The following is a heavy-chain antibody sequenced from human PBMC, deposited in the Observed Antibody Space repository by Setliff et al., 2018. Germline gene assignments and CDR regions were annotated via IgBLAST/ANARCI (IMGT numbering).Heavy chain of an antibody. V-gene: IGHV4-38-2*02. CDR1: GYSISSGHY. CDR3: ARDLGHGGDSDY. J-gene: IGHJ4*02. D-gene: IGHD2-21*02. CDR2: ISHSGST. Sequence: SETLSLTCTVSGYSISSGHYWGWIRQPPGKGLEWIGSISHSGSTYYNPSLKSRLTISRDTSKNQVSLKLNSVTATDTAVYYCARDLGHGGDSDYWGQGSLVTVSS.